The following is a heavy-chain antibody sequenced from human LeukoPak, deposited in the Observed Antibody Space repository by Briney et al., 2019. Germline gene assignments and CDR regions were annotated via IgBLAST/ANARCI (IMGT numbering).Heavy chain of an antibody. J-gene: IGHJ4*02. CDR3: AREREELVDY. V-gene: IGHV4-30-2*01. D-gene: IGHD1-26*01. Sequence: SETLSLTCAVSGGSISSGGYSWSWIRQPPGKGLEWIGYIYHSGSTYYNPSLKSRVTISVDRSKNQFSLKLNSVTAADTAVYYCAREREELVDYWGQGTLVTVSS. CDR2: IYHSGST. CDR1: GGSISSGGYS.